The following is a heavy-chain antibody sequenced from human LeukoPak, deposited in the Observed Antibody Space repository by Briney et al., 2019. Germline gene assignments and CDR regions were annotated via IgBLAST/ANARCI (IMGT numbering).Heavy chain of an antibody. CDR2: IIPILGIA. CDR1: GGTFSIYA. Sequence: GASVKVSFKASGGTFSIYAISWVRQAPGQGLEWMGRIIPILGIANYAQKFQGRVTITADKSTSTAYMELSSLRSEDTAVYYCARDSDTATTDYWGQGTLVTVSS. V-gene: IGHV1-69*04. CDR3: ARDSDTATTDY. D-gene: IGHD4-11*01. J-gene: IGHJ4*02.